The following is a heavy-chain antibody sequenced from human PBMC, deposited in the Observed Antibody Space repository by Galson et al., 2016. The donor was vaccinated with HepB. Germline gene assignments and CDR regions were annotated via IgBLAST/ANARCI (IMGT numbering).Heavy chain of an antibody. CDR3: ARELALWFGELLSGPSDY. CDR2: IWYDGNTQ. J-gene: IGHJ4*02. V-gene: IGHV3-33*01. Sequence: SLRLSCAASGFTFSSHNIHWVRQAPGKGLEWVAVIWYDGNTQYYADSVKGRFTVSRENSMNTLYLEMNSLRAEDTAIYYCARELALWFGELLSGPSDYWGQGTRVTVS. D-gene: IGHD3-10*01. CDR1: GFTFSSHN.